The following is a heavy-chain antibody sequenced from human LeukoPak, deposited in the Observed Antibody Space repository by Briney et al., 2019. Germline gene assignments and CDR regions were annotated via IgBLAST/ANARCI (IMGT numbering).Heavy chain of an antibody. Sequence: ASVKVSCKASGYTFSSYGISWVRQAPGQGLEWMGWISAYNGNTNYVQKLQGRVTMTTDTSTSTAYMELRSLRSVDTAVYYCARDSPDRYSSGYLYYFDYWGQGTLVTVSS. D-gene: IGHD3-22*01. CDR2: ISAYNGNT. CDR1: GYTFSSYG. CDR3: ARDSPDRYSSGYLYYFDY. V-gene: IGHV1-18*01. J-gene: IGHJ4*02.